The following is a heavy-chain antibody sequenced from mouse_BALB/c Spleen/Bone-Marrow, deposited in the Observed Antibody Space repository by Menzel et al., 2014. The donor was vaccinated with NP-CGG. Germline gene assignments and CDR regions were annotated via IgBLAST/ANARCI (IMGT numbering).Heavy chain of an antibody. CDR2: INPSNGRT. V-gene: IGHV1S81*02. D-gene: IGHD1-1*01. Sequence: VQGVESGPELVKPGASVKMSCKASGYTFTDYVISWVKQRPGQGLEWIGEINPSNGRTNYNEKFKSMATLTVDKSSSTAYMQLSSLTSEDSAVFYCARLIYGSSYIVDFWGQGTSVTVSS. CDR1: GYTFTDYV. J-gene: IGHJ4*01. CDR3: ARLIYGSSYIVDF.